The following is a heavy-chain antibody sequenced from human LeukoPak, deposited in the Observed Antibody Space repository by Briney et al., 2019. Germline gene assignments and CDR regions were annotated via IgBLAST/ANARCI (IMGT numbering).Heavy chain of an antibody. D-gene: IGHD3-10*01. J-gene: IGHJ4*02. CDR3: ARATRYGPFFDY. CDR1: GFTFSSYW. Sequence: GGSLRLSCAASGFTFSSYWMHWVRQAPGKGLVWVSRINTDGSSTSYADSVKGRFTISRDNAKNTLYLQMNSLRAEDTAVYYCARATRYGPFFDYWGQGTLVTVSS. CDR2: INTDGSST. V-gene: IGHV3-74*01.